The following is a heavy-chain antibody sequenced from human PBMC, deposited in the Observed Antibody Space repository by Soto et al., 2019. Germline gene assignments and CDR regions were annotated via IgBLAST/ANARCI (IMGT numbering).Heavy chain of an antibody. J-gene: IGHJ6*02. Sequence: QVQLQESGPGLVKPSQTLSLTCTVSGDSVSTGGHYWSWIRQHPGKGLEWIGYLYDTGTTYYNPSLKSRLTISVDTSKNQFSLRLSSVTAADTAVYYCAREQPWSYGMDVWGQGTTVTVSS. CDR2: LYDTGTT. CDR1: GDSVSTGGHY. V-gene: IGHV4-31*03. CDR3: AREQPWSYGMDV. D-gene: IGHD2-8*02.